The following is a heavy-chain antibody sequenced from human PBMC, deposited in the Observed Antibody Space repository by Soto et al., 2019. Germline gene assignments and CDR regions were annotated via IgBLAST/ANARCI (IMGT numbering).Heavy chain of an antibody. CDR1: GYTFTSYY. D-gene: IGHD3-3*01. J-gene: IGHJ5*02. CDR3: ARGPVTLFGVVNPPYNWFDP. V-gene: IGHV1-46*01. Sequence: ASVKVSCNASGYTFTSYYIHWVRQAPGQGLEWMGIINPSGGSTSYAQKFQGRVTMTRDTSTSTVYMELSSLRSEDTAVYYCARGPVTLFGVVNPPYNWFDPWGQGTMVAFSS. CDR2: INPSGGST.